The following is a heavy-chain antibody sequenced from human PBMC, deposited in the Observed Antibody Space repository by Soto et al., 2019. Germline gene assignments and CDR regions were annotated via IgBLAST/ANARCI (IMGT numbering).Heavy chain of an antibody. D-gene: IGHD1-1*01. J-gene: IGHJ4*02. CDR3: ASGRRPWNYFDF. Sequence: QVQLQQWGAGLLKPSETLSLTCAVYGGSFSGYYWCWIRQPPGKGLEWMGKINHSGSTNYNPSHRNRVTRSVDTSMTQFTREMSFVIAADTAVYSCASGRRPWNYFDFWRQGTLVSVSS. CDR2: INHSGST. V-gene: IGHV4-34*01. CDR1: GGSFSGYY.